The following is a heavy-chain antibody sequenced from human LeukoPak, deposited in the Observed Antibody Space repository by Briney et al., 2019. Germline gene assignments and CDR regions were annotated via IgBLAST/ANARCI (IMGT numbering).Heavy chain of an antibody. D-gene: IGHD6-19*01. V-gene: IGHV3-7*03. Sequence: GGSLRLSCAASGFTFSSYWMSWVRQAPGKGLEWVANTKPDGSDTYSVDSVKGRFTISRDNAKNSLYLQMNSLRAEDTAVYYCAICHWYSSGCRNDYWGQGTLVTVSS. CDR1: GFTFSSYW. J-gene: IGHJ4*02. CDR2: TKPDGSDT. CDR3: AICHWYSSGCRNDY.